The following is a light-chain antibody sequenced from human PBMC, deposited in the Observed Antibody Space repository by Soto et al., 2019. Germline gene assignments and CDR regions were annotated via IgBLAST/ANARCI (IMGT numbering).Light chain of an antibody. CDR1: QGISTW. CDR3: QQANSFPIT. Sequence: EIQMTQSPSSGSASVGDRVTITCRASQGISTWLAWYQQKAGKAPNLLIYGASNLHSGVPSRFSGSGSGTNFTLTISSLQPEDFATYYCQQANSFPITFGQGTRLEIK. CDR2: GAS. J-gene: IGKJ5*01. V-gene: IGKV1-12*01.